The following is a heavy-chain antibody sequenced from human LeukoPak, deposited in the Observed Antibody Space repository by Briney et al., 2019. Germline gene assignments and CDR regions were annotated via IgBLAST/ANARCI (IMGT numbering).Heavy chain of an antibody. D-gene: IGHD3-10*01. Sequence: GGSLTLSCAASGFIFSSYSMNWVRQAPGKGLEWVSSISSSSGYIYYADSVKGRFTISRDNAKNSLYLQMNSLRAEDAAVYYCARDRTYGSGSYSLDYWGQGTLVTVSS. CDR1: GFIFSSYS. CDR2: ISSSSGYI. V-gene: IGHV3-21*01. CDR3: ARDRTYGSGSYSLDY. J-gene: IGHJ4*02.